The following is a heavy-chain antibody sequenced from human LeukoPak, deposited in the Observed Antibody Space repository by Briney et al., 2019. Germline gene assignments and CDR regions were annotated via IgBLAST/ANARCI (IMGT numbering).Heavy chain of an antibody. Sequence: QTGGSLRLSCTVSGFTVSSNSMSWVRQAPGKGLEWVSFIHSDNTHYSDSVKGRFTISRDKSKNTLYLQMNSLRAEDTAVYYCARRAGAYSHPYDYWGQGTLVTVSS. J-gene: IGHJ4*02. D-gene: IGHD4/OR15-4a*01. V-gene: IGHV3-53*01. CDR1: GFTVSSNS. CDR2: IHSDNT. CDR3: ARRAGAYSHPYDY.